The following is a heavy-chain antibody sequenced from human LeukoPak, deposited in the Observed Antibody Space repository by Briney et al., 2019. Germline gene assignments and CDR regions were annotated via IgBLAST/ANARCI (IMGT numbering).Heavy chain of an antibody. Sequence: ASVKVSCKASGYTFTSYDINWVRQATGQGLEWMGWMNPNSGNTGYAQKFQGRVTMTRNTSISTAYMELSSLRSEDTAVYYCARWGDGYNLDYYYYGMDVWGQGTTVTVSS. CDR3: ARWGDGYNLDYYYYGMDV. D-gene: IGHD5-24*01. J-gene: IGHJ6*02. CDR1: GYTFTSYD. V-gene: IGHV1-8*01. CDR2: MNPNSGNT.